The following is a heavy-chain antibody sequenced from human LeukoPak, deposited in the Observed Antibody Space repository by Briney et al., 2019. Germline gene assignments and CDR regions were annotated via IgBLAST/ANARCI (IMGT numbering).Heavy chain of an antibody. CDR1: GYTFTSYG. CDR2: ISTNTGDT. CDR3: ARDWYCTSTGCHDTFDI. Sequence: GASVKVSCKASGYTFTSYGISWVRQAPGQGLEWMGWISTNTGDTSYSQNFQGRVTLTTDTSTTTVNMELRSLRSDDTAVYYCARDWYCTSTGCHDTFDIWGQGTMVTVSS. J-gene: IGHJ3*02. D-gene: IGHD2-2*01. V-gene: IGHV1-18*01.